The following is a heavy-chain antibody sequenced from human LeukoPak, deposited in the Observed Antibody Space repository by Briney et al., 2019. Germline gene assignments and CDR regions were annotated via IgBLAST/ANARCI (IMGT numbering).Heavy chain of an antibody. CDR2: ISHSATDT. Sequence: GGTLRLSCAASGFTFSNYDMSWVRQAPGKGLEWVSAISHSATDTYYADSVKGRFTISRDNSWNTLYLQMKSLRAEDTAVYFCALYCSGGTCYSIGGAFDIWGQGTLVTVSS. CDR1: GFTFSNYD. V-gene: IGHV3-23*01. D-gene: IGHD2-15*01. J-gene: IGHJ3*02. CDR3: ALYCSGGTCYSIGGAFDI.